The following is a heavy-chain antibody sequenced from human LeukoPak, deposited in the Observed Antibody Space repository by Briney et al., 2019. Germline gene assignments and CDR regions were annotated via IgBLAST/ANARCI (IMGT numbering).Heavy chain of an antibody. Sequence: GGSLRLSCAASGFTFSSYSMNWVRQAPGKGLEWVSYISSSSSTIYYADSVKGRFTISRDNAKNSLYLQMNSLRAEDTAVYYCARDMREPIYYYGMDVWGQGTTVTVSS. CDR1: GFTFSSYS. D-gene: IGHD1-26*01. CDR3: ARDMREPIYYYGMDV. V-gene: IGHV3-48*01. J-gene: IGHJ6*02. CDR2: ISSSSSTI.